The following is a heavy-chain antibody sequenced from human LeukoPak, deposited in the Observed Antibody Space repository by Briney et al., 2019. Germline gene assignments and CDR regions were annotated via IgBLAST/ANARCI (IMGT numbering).Heavy chain of an antibody. CDR3: ARGPWFGELPSDGAFDI. D-gene: IGHD3-10*01. Sequence: SETLSLTCTVSGGSISSYYWSWIRQPPGKGLEWIGYIYYSGSTNYNPSLKSRVTISVDTSKNQFSLKLSSVTAADTAVCYCARGPWFGELPSDGAFDIWGQGTMVTVSS. CDR1: GGSISSYY. V-gene: IGHV4-59*01. CDR2: IYYSGST. J-gene: IGHJ3*02.